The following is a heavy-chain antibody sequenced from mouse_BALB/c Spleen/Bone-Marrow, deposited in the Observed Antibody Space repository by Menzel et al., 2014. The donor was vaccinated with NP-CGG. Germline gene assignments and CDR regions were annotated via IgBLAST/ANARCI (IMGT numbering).Heavy chain of an antibody. CDR3: NRYDWYLDV. V-gene: IGHV14-4*02. Sequence: VQLKHSGAELVRSGASVKLSCTASGFNIKDYYMHWVKQRPEQGLEWIGWIDPENGDTEYAPKFQGKATMTADTSSNTAYLQLSSLTSEDTAVYYCNRYDWYLDVWGAETTVTVSS. J-gene: IGHJ1*01. D-gene: IGHD2-14*01. CDR2: IDPENGDT. CDR1: GFNIKDYY.